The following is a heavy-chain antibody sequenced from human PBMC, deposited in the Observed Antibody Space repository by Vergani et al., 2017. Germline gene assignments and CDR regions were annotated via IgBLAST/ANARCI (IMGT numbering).Heavy chain of an antibody. Sequence: QVQLVQSGAEVKKPGSSVKVSCKASGGTFSSYAISWVRQAPGQGLEWMGRIIPILGIANYAQKFQGRVTITADKSTSTAYMELRSLRSDDTAVYYCARFEYPLTFDYWGQGTLVTVSS. J-gene: IGHJ4*02. D-gene: IGHD2/OR15-2a*01. V-gene: IGHV1-69*04. CDR2: IIPILGIA. CDR1: GGTFSSYA. CDR3: ARFEYPLTFDY.